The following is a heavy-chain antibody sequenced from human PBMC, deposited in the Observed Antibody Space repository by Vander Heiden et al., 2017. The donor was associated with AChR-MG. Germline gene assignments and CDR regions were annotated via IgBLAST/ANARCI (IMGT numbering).Heavy chain of an antibody. Sequence: QVQLVQSGAEVKKPGASVTVSCKVSGYTLTELPMHWVRQAPGKGLEWMGGFDPEDGETIYATKFQVRVTMTEDTATDTAYMGLSILRSEDTAVYYCATQIREFSRGTARTQFDYWGQGTLVTVSS. CDR2: FDPEDGET. CDR3: ATQIREFSRGTARTQFDY. J-gene: IGHJ4*02. D-gene: IGHD2-21*02. V-gene: IGHV1-24*01. CDR1: GYTLTELP.